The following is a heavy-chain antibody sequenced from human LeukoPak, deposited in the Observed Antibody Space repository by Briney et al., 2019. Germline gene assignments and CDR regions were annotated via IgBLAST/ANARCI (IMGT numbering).Heavy chain of an antibody. D-gene: IGHD3-22*01. J-gene: IGHJ4*02. CDR1: GFTFSSYG. CDR3: ARDPSITMIVVGRKGFDY. Sequence: PGRSLRLSCAASGFTFSSYGMHWVRQAPGKGLEWVAVIWYDGSNKYYADSVKGRFTISRDNSKNTLYLQMNSLRAEDTAVYYCARDPSITMIVVGRKGFDYWGQGTLVTVSS. V-gene: IGHV3-33*01. CDR2: IWYDGSNK.